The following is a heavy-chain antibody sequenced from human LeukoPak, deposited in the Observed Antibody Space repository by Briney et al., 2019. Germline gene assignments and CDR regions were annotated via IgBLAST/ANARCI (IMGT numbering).Heavy chain of an antibody. D-gene: IGHD3-10*01. Sequence: PSETLSLTCTVSGYSISSGYYWGWIRQPPGKGLEWIGSIYHSGSTYYNPSLKSRVTISVDTSKNQFSLKLSSVTAADTAVYYCARDSNYYGSGSYDYWGQGTLVTVSS. CDR2: IYHSGST. J-gene: IGHJ4*02. CDR1: GYSISSGYY. CDR3: ARDSNYYGSGSYDY. V-gene: IGHV4-38-2*02.